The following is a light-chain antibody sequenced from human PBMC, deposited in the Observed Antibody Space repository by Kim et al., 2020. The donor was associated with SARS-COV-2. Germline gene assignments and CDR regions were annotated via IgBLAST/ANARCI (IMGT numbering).Light chain of an antibody. CDR1: QSFCTF. CDR3: QQRSNLVT. J-gene: IGKJ4*01. Sequence: SLSPGEMATLPCRASQSFCTFLAWYQHKPGQAPRLLIYNAANRATGIPAKFSGSGSGTDFTLTISSLESEDFAVYYCQQRSNLVTFGGGTKVDIK. V-gene: IGKV3-11*01. CDR2: NAA.